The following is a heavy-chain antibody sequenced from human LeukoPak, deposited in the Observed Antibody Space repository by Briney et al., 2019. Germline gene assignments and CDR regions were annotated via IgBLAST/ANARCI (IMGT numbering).Heavy chain of an antibody. CDR1: GGTFSSYA. J-gene: IGHJ4*02. D-gene: IGHD6-6*01. V-gene: IGHV1-69*05. CDR2: IIPIFGTA. Sequence: ASVKVSCKASGGTFSSYAISWGRQAPGQGLEWMGGIIPIFGTANYAQKFQGRVTITTEDSTRTAYMELSSLRSEDTAVYYCARAEYSSSSGYFDYWGQGTLVTVSS. CDR3: ARAEYSSSSGYFDY.